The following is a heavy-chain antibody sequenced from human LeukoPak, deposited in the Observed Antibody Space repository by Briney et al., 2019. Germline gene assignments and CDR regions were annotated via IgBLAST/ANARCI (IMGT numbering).Heavy chain of an antibody. CDR2: ISYDGSNK. D-gene: IGHD6-13*01. CDR1: GFIFSSYG. CDR3: AKDAYSSSWYTGYYGMDV. V-gene: IGHV3-30*18. Sequence: PGGSLRLSCAASGFIFSSYGMHWVRQAPGKGLEWVAVISYDGSNKYYADSVKGRFTISRDNSKNTLYLQMNSLRAEDTAVYYCAKDAYSSSWYTGYYGMDVWGKGTTVTVSS. J-gene: IGHJ6*04.